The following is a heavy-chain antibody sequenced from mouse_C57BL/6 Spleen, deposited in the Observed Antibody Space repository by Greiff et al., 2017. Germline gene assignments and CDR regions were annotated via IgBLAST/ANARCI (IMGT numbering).Heavy chain of an antibody. CDR3: RRGRDGDQFAY. V-gene: IGHV1-15*01. J-gene: IGHJ3*01. D-gene: IGHD2-13*01. CDR1: GYTFTDYE. CDR2: IDPETGGT. Sequence: QVQLKQSGAELVRPGASVTLSCKASGYTFTDYEMHWVKQTPVHGLEWIGAIDPETGGTAYNQKFKGKAILTADKSSSTAYMEIRSLTSEDSAVDYGRRGRDGDQFAYWGQGTLGTVSA.